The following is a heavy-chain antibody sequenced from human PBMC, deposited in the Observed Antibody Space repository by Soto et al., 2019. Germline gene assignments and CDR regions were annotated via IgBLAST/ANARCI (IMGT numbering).Heavy chain of an antibody. CDR3: VRGSAARPELGYGVDV. CDR2: TYYRSKWYN. Sequence: SQTLSLTCVISGDSVSSNSAAWNWIRQSPSRGLEWLGRTYYRSKWYNDYAVSVKSRITINPDTSKNQFSLQLNSVTPEDTAVYYCVRGSAARPELGYGVDVWGEGTTVTVSS. J-gene: IGHJ6*04. V-gene: IGHV6-1*01. D-gene: IGHD6-13*01. CDR1: GDSVSSNSAA.